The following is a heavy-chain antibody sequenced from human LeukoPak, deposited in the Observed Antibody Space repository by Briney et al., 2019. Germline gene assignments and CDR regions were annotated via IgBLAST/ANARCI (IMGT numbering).Heavy chain of an antibody. J-gene: IGHJ5*02. V-gene: IGHV3-73*01. CDR2: IRSKANSYAT. Sequence: GGSLRLSCAASGFTFSGSAMHWARQASGKGLEWVGRIRSKANSYATAYAASVKGRFTISRDDSKNTAYLQMNSLKTEDTAVYYCNRLSYYGSGNPWGQGTLVTVSS. CDR3: NRLSYYGSGNP. D-gene: IGHD3-10*01. CDR1: GFTFSGSA.